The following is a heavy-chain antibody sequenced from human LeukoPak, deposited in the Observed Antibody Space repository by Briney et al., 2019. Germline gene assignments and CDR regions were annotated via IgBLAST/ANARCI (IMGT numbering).Heavy chain of an antibody. V-gene: IGHV3-66*01. CDR1: GFTVSTNY. D-gene: IGHD2-8*02. CDR3: ATYRQVLLLFES. Sequence: GGSLRLSCAASGFTVSTNYMTWVRQAPGKGLEWVSVIYSGGSTYYADSVKGRFTISTDNSKNTVYLQLNGLRGEDTAIYYCATYRQVLLLFESWGQGTLVTVSS. CDR2: IYSGGST. J-gene: IGHJ4*02.